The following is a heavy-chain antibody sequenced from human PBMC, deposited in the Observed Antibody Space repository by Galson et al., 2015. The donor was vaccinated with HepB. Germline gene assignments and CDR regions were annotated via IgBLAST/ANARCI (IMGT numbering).Heavy chain of an antibody. CDR2: INTYNGNT. Sequence: LVKVSCKASGYTFTSYGISWVRQAPGQGLEWMGWINTYNGNTNYAQKLQGRVTMTTDTSTRTAYMELRSLRSDDTAVFYCARDTSIAVAEVYYYYYMDVWGKGTTVTVSS. J-gene: IGHJ6*03. D-gene: IGHD6-19*01. CDR1: GYTFTSYG. CDR3: ARDTSIAVAEVYYYYYMDV. V-gene: IGHV1-18*01.